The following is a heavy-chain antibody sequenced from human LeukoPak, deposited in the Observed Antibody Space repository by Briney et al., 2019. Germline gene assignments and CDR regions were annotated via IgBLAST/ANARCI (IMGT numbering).Heavy chain of an antibody. CDR3: ARHYDILTGFDY. V-gene: IGHV5-51*01. CDR2: IYPGDSGT. CDR1: GYSFTNYW. D-gene: IGHD3-9*01. J-gene: IGHJ4*02. Sequence: GESLKISCKGSGYSFTNYWIGWVRQMPGKGLGWMGIIYPGDSGTKYSPSFQGQVSISVDKSLSTAYLQWSSLKASDTAMYYCARHYDILTGFDYWGQGTLVTVSS.